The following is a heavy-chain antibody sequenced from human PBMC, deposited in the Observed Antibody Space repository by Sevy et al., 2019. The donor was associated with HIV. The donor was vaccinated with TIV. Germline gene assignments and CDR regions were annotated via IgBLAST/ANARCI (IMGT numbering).Heavy chain of an antibody. CDR3: ARDSDRGNYAFQH. CDR1: GGSISSGGYY. Sequence: TLSLTCTVSGGSISSGGYYWTWIRQLPGKGLEWIGYIYYSGSTYYNPSLKSRLTISVDTSKNQFSLKLSSVTAADTAFYYCARDSDRGNYAFQHWCQGTLVTVSS. J-gene: IGHJ1*01. D-gene: IGHD1-7*01. CDR2: IYYSGST. V-gene: IGHV4-31*03.